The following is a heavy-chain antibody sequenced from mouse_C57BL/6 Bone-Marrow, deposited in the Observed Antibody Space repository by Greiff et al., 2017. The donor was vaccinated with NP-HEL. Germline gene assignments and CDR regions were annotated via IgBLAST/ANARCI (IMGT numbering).Heavy chain of an antibody. J-gene: IGHJ4*01. CDR1: GFTFSDYG. D-gene: IGHD1-1*01. Sequence: EVKLQESGGGLVKPGGSLKLSCAASGFTFSDYGMHWVRQAPEKGLEWVAYISSGSSTIYYADTVKGRFTISRDNAKNTLFLQMTSLRSEDTAMYYCATAYYYGSRYYAMDYWGQGTSVTVSS. V-gene: IGHV5-17*01. CDR3: ATAYYYGSRYYAMDY. CDR2: ISSGSSTI.